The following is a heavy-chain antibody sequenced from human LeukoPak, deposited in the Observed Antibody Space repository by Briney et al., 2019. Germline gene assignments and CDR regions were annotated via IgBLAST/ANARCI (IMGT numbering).Heavy chain of an antibody. CDR1: GFTFSTYA. D-gene: IGHD2-8*01. CDR3: ARAGHCTNGICYTADFDY. V-gene: IGHV3-23*01. CDR2: ITDSGGNT. J-gene: IGHJ4*02. Sequence: GGSLRLSCTASGFTFSTYAMSWVRQAPGKGLEWVSAITDSGGNTYYAAPVKGRFTISRDNSKNTLYLQMNSLRAEDTAVYYCARAGHCTNGICYTADFDYWGQGTLVTVSS.